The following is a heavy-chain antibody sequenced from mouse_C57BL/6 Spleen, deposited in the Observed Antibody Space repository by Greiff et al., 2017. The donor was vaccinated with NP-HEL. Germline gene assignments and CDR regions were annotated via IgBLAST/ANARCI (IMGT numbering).Heavy chain of an antibody. D-gene: IGHD4-1*01. V-gene: IGHV1-50*01. CDR2: IDPSDSYT. J-gene: IGHJ2*01. CDR3: AREGLGRDFDD. Sequence: QVQLQQPGAELVKPGASVKLSCKASGYTFTSYWMQWVKQRPGQGLEWIGEIDPSDSYTNYNQKFKGKATLTVDTSSSTAYMQLSSLTSEDSAVYYCAREGLGRDFDDWGQGTTLTVSS. CDR1: GYTFTSYW.